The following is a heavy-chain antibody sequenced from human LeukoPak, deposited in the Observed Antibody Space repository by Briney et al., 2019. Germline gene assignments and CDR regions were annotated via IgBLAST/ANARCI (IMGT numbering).Heavy chain of an antibody. CDR3: AKVHCISTNCNHIWTYFDY. D-gene: IGHD2-2*01. V-gene: IGHV1-18*01. J-gene: IGHJ4*02. CDR2: ISAYNGNT. CDR1: GYTFTSYG. Sequence: ASVKVSCKASGYTFTSYGISWVRQAPGQGLEWMGWISAYNGNTNYAQKLQGRVTMTTDTSTSTAYMELRSLRSDDTAVYYCAKVHCISTNCNHIWTYFDYWGQGTLVTVSS.